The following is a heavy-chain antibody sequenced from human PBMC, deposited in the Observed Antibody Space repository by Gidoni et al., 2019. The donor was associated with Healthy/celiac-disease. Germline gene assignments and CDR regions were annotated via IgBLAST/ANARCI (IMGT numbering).Heavy chain of an antibody. CDR2: IYYSGST. V-gene: IGHV4-59*01. D-gene: IGHD3-22*01. J-gene: IGHJ4*02. CDR1: GGSISSYY. CDR3: ARTYYDSSGYPFFDY. Sequence: QVQLQESGPGLVKPSATLSLTCTVSGGSISSYYWSCIRHPPGKGLELIGYIYYSGSTNYNPSLKSRVTISVDTSKNQFSLKLSSVTAADTAVYYCARTYYDSSGYPFFDYWGQGTLVTVSS.